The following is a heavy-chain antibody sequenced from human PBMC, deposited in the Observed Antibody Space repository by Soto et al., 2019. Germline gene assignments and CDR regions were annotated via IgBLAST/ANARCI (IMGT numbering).Heavy chain of an antibody. CDR3: AREPSASGKYYYGMDV. D-gene: IGHD6-25*01. V-gene: IGHV4-30-4*01. J-gene: IGHJ6*02. CDR1: GGSISSGDYY. CDR2: IYYSGST. Sequence: PSETLSLTCTVSGGSISSGDYYWSWIRRPPGKGLEWIGYIYYSGSTYYNPSLKSRVTISVDTSKNQFSLKLSSVTAADTAVYYCAREPSASGKYYYGMDVWGQGTTVTVSS.